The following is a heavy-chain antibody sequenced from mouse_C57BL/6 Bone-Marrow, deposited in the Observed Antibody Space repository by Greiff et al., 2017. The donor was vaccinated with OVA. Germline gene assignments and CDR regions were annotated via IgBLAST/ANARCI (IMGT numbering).Heavy chain of an antibody. V-gene: IGHV1-69*01. Sequence: VQLQQPGAELVMPGASVTLSCKASGYTFTSYWMHWVKQRPGQGLEWIGEIDPSVSYTYYNQKFKGKSTLTADKSSSTAYMHLSSLTSEDSAVYYCARGVGGYWGQGTTLTVSS. D-gene: IGHD1-1*01. CDR2: IDPSVSYT. CDR1: GYTFTSYW. J-gene: IGHJ2*01. CDR3: ARGVGGY.